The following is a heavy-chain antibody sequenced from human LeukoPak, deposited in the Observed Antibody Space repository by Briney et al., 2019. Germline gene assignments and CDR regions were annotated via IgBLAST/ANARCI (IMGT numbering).Heavy chain of an antibody. D-gene: IGHD2-2*01. Sequence: ASVKVSCKASGGTFSSYAISWVRQAPGQGLEWMGGIIPIFGTANYAQRFQGRVTITADESTSTAYMELSSLRSEDTAVYYCARDPMLYCSSTSCRYYFDYWGQGTLVTVSS. CDR2: IIPIFGTA. CDR1: GGTFSSYA. V-gene: IGHV1-69*13. J-gene: IGHJ4*02. CDR3: ARDPMLYCSSTSCRYYFDY.